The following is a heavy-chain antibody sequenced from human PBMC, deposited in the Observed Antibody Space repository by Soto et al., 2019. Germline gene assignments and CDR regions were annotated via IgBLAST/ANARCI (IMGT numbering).Heavy chain of an antibody. J-gene: IGHJ4*02. CDR3: ARDPCISPTCYHDY. Sequence: QVQLVQSGAEVKKPGSSVKVSCKASGGTFTSYAISWVRQAPGQGLEWMGGIIPIFGTANYAQKFQGRVTITAYESTSTAYMELSGLRSEDTAVYYCARDPCISPTCYHDYWGQGSLVTVSS. V-gene: IGHV1-69*12. D-gene: IGHD2-2*01. CDR2: IIPIFGTA. CDR1: GGTFTSYA.